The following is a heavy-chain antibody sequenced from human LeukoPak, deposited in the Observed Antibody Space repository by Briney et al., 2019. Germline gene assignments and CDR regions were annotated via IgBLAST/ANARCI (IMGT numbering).Heavy chain of an antibody. V-gene: IGHV4-39*07. CDR1: GGSISSYY. CDR2: IYYSGST. J-gene: IGHJ4*02. D-gene: IGHD3-22*01. Sequence: PSETLSLTCTVSGGSISSYYWGWIRQPPGKGLEWIGSIYYSGSTYYNPSLKSRVTISVDTSKNQFSLKLSSVTAADTAVYYCARVMITMIVVVIDYWGQGTLVTVSS. CDR3: ARVMITMIVVVIDY.